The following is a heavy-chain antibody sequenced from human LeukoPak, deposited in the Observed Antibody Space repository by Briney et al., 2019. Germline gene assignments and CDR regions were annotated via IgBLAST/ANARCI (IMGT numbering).Heavy chain of an antibody. CDR1: GYTFRHYS. V-gene: IGHV3-21*01. CDR3: VSGNDPDSTWESYRQHPFD. Sequence: PGGSLRHPRAASGYTFRHYSVNWVAQAPGKGLGGASSISSTGDYIYYADSVKGRFTISRDHATGSLYLQMISLRAEDTAVYYCVSGNDPDSTWESYRQHPFD. CDR2: ISSTGDYI. D-gene: IGHD3-16*02. J-gene: IGHJ3*02.